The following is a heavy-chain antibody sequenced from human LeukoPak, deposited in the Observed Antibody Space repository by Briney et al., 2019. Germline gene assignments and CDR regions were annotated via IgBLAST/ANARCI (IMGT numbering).Heavy chain of an antibody. Sequence: GGSLRLSCAASGFTFSTYTMHWVRQAPGKGLEWMAVISFDGSSKYYAESVKGRFTISRDNSKNTLYLQMNSLRAEDTAMYYCARDPGGNQNGLDIWGQGTMVTVSS. CDR1: GFTFSTYT. CDR3: ARDPGGNQNGLDI. CDR2: ISFDGSSK. J-gene: IGHJ3*02. D-gene: IGHD2-8*01. V-gene: IGHV3-30*14.